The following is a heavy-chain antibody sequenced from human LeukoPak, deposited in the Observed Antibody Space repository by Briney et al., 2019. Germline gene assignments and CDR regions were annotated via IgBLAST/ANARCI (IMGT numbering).Heavy chain of an antibody. Sequence: GGPLRLSCAASGFTFSSYEMNWVRQAPGKGLEWVSSISSSSSYIYYAESVKGRFTISRDNAKNSLFLQMNSLRAEDTAVCYCARGFSNYGHYFNYWGQGILVTVSS. CDR2: ISSSSSYI. D-gene: IGHD4-11*01. V-gene: IGHV3-21*01. CDR1: GFTFSSYE. CDR3: ARGFSNYGHYFNY. J-gene: IGHJ4*02.